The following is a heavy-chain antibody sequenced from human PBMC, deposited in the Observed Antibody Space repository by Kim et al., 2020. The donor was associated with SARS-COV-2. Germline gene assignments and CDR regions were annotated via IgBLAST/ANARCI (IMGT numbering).Heavy chain of an antibody. J-gene: IGHJ5*02. V-gene: IGHV4-31*02. D-gene: IGHD6-13*01. Sequence: SRVTISVETSKNQFALKLSSVTAADTAVYYCARERGPGIAAAGTFFWFDPWGQGTLVTVSS. CDR3: ARERGPGIAAAGTFFWFDP.